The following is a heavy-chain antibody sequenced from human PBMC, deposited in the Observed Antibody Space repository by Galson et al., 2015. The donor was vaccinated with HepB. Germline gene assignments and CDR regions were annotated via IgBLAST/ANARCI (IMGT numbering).Heavy chain of an antibody. CDR1: GFTFSDYY. V-gene: IGHV3-11*06. D-gene: IGHD6-13*01. CDR2: ISSSSSYT. J-gene: IGHJ4*02. CDR3: ARVHNIAAAGTNFDY. Sequence: SLRLSCAASGFTFSDYYMSWIRQAPGKGLEWVSYISSSSSYTNYADSVKGRFTISRDNAKNSLYLQMNSLRAEDTAVYYCARVHNIAAAGTNFDYWGQGTLVTVSS.